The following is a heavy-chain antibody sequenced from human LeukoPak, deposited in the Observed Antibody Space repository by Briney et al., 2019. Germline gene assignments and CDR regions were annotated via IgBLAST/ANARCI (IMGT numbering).Heavy chain of an antibody. J-gene: IGHJ4*02. CDR2: IRYDGSNK. Sequence: GGSLRLSCAASGFTFSSYGMHWVRQAPGKGLEWVAFIRYDGSNKYYADSVKGRFTISRDNSKNTLYLQMNSLRAEDTAVYYCARCPDFWSGYYVDYWGQGTLVTVSS. CDR3: ARCPDFWSGYYVDY. D-gene: IGHD3-3*01. CDR1: GFTFSSYG. V-gene: IGHV3-30*02.